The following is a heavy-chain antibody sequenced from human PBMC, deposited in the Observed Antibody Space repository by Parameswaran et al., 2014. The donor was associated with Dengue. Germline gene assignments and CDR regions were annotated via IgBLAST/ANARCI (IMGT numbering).Heavy chain of an antibody. Sequence: WVRQAPGQGLEWMAIINPSGGGTSYAQKFQGRVTVTSDTSTSTVYMALSNLRSDDTAVYYCARDHAPVTIATDSFGYWGQGTLVTVSS. J-gene: IGHJ4*02. D-gene: IGHD2-15*01. CDR2: INPSGGGT. V-gene: IGHV1-46*01. CDR3: ARDHAPVTIATDSFGY.